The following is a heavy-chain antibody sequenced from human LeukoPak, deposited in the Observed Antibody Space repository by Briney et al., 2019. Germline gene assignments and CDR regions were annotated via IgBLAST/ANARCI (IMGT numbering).Heavy chain of an antibody. CDR3: TTDNAPGMDV. CDR1: GFTFSNAW. J-gene: IGHJ6*02. V-gene: IGHV3-15*01. D-gene: IGHD2-2*01. CDR2: IRDKPDGGTT. Sequence: NPGGPLRLSCAASGFTFSNAWMSWVRQAPGKGLEWVGLIRDKPDGGTTDYAAPVKGRFTIPRDDSKSMLYLQMNSLKTEDTAVYYCTTDNAPGMDVWGQGTTVTVSS.